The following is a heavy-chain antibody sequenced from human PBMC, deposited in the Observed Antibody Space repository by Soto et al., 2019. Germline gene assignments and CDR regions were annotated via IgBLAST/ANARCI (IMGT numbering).Heavy chain of an antibody. CDR1: GFSLSTSGVG. J-gene: IGHJ4*02. CDR2: IYWDDDK. D-gene: IGHD4-17*01. V-gene: IGHV2-5*02. CDR3: ATRGGDYGGPYYFDY. Sequence: QITLKESGPTLVKPTQTLTLTCTFSGFSLSTSGVGVGWIRQPPGKALEWLALIYWDDDKRYSPSLKSRLTINQDHTKNHVVLTISNMDPVDTATYYCATRGGDYGGPYYFDYWGQGPLVTVSS.